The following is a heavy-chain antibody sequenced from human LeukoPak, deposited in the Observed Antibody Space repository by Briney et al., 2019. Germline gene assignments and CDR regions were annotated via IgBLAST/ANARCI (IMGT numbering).Heavy chain of an antibody. CDR2: IIPIFGTA. Sequence: ASVTVSCTASGYTFTSYYMHWVRQAPGQGLEWMGGIIPIFGTANYAQKFQGRVTITADESTSTAYMELSSLRSEDTAVYCCAIRSKGDGIDYWGQGTLVTVSS. CDR3: AIRSKGDGIDY. V-gene: IGHV1-69*13. D-gene: IGHD2/OR15-2a*01. J-gene: IGHJ4*02. CDR1: GYTFTSYY.